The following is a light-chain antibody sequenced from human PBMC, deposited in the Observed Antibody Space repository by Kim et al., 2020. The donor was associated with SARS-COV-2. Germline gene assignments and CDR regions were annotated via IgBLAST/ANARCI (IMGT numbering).Light chain of an antibody. J-gene: IGLJ3*02. CDR2: DVS. Sequence: QSALTQPASVSGSPGQSITISCTGTSSDVGGYNYVSWYQQHPGKAPKLVIYDVSKRPSGVSNRFSGSKSGNTASLTISGLQAEDEADYYCSSYTSSSTLWVFGGGTQLTVL. CDR1: SSDVGGYNY. CDR3: SSYTSSSTLWV. V-gene: IGLV2-14*01.